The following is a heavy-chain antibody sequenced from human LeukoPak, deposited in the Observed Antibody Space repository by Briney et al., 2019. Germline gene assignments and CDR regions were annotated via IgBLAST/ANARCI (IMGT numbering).Heavy chain of an antibody. Sequence: ASVKVSCKASGYTFTNHGITWVRQAPGQGLEWMGWISTYNGNTNYAQKFQGRVTMTTDTSTSTAYMELRNLRSDDTAVYYCARDGDYYDNSAYWGQGTLVTVSS. J-gene: IGHJ4*02. D-gene: IGHD3-22*01. V-gene: IGHV1-18*01. CDR3: ARDGDYYDNSAY. CDR1: GYTFTNHG. CDR2: ISTYNGNT.